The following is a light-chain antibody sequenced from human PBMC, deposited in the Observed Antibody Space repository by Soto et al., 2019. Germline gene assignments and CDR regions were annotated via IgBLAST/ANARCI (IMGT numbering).Light chain of an antibody. Sequence: AIQLTQSPSSLSASVGDRVTITCRASQGISSALAWYQQKPGKAPKLLTYDASSMESGVPSRFSGSVSGTDFTLTVSSLQPEDFATYIFQQFNSYPRETFGGGTKVEIK. V-gene: IGKV1-13*02. J-gene: IGKJ4*01. CDR2: DAS. CDR1: QGISSA. CDR3: QQFNSYPRET.